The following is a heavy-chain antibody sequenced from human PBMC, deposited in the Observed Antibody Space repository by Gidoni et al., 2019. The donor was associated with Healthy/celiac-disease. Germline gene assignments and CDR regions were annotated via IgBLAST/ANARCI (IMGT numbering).Heavy chain of an antibody. CDR2: ISGSGGST. CDR1: GFTFSSYA. V-gene: IGHV3-23*01. Sequence: EVQLLESGGGLVQPGGSLRLSCAASGFTFSSYAMSWVRQAPGKGLEWVSAISGSGGSTYYADSVKGRFTISRDNSKNTLYLQMNSLRAEDTAVYYCAKKVTPVPRIGSHGGMDVWGQGTTVTVSS. J-gene: IGHJ6*02. D-gene: IGHD2-15*01. CDR3: AKKVTPVPRIGSHGGMDV.